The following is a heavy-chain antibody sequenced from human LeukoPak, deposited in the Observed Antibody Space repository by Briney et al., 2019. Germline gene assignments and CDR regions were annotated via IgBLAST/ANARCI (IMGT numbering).Heavy chain of an antibody. CDR1: GFTLSSYS. J-gene: IGHJ4*02. CDR3: ARARYCSSTNCYEHDY. Sequence: GGSLRLSCAASGFTLSSYSMNWVRQAPGKGLEWVSSISSSSTYIYYADSVKGRFTISRDNAKNSLYLQMNSLRAEDTAVYYCARARYCSSTNCYEHDYWGQGTQVTVSS. V-gene: IGHV3-21*01. CDR2: ISSSSTYI. D-gene: IGHD2-2*01.